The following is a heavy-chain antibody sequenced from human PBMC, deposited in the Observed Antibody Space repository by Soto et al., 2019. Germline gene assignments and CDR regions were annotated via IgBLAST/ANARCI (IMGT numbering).Heavy chain of an antibody. CDR1: GYTFTTYG. V-gene: IGHV1-18*01. Sequence: QVQLVQSAGEVKKPGASVKVSCKASGYTFTTYGITWVRQAPGQGLEYLGWISTYNGNTDFAQKVQNRVTFTTVTSTNTAYMELRSLRADDTAVYYCARAKVLITPTWVDPWGQGTLVTVSS. CDR3: ARAKVLITPTWVDP. CDR2: ISTYNGNT. D-gene: IGHD3-22*01. J-gene: IGHJ5*02.